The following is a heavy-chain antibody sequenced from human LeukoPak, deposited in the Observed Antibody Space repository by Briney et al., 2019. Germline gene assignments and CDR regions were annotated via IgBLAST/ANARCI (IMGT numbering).Heavy chain of an antibody. V-gene: IGHV3-30-3*01. CDR1: GFTFSSYA. D-gene: IGHD3-3*01. CDR3: ARAPLRFLEKGMDV. Sequence: GGSLRLSCAASGFTFSSYAMHWVRQAPGKGLEWVAVISYDGSNKYYADSVKGRFTISRDNAKNSLYLQMNSLRAEDTAVYYCARAPLRFLEKGMDVWGQGTTVTVSS. CDR2: ISYDGSNK. J-gene: IGHJ6*02.